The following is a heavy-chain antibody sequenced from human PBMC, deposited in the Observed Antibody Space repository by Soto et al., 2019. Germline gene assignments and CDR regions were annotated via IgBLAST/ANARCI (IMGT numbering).Heavy chain of an antibody. CDR3: ARGVGAATRIDWFDP. Sequence: ASVKVSCKASGYTFTNFDINWVRQATGQGLERMGWMNPNSGNTGYAQKFQGRVTMTRNTSISTAYMELSSLRSEDTAVYYCARGVGAATRIDWFDPWGQGTLVTVSS. CDR1: GYTFTNFD. CDR2: MNPNSGNT. V-gene: IGHV1-8*01. J-gene: IGHJ5*02. D-gene: IGHD2-15*01.